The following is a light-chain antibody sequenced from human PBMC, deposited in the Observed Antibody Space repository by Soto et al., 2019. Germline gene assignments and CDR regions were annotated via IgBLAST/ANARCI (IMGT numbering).Light chain of an antibody. CDR1: SSDVGGYNY. CDR2: DVT. CDR3: SSYTSSSTPYF. Sequence: QSVLTQPASVSGSSGQSITISCTGTSSDVGGYNYVSWYQQHPVKAPKLMIYDVTNRPSGVSDRFSGSKSGNTASLTISGLQAEDEADYYCSSYTSSSTPYFFGTGTKVTVL. V-gene: IGLV2-14*03. J-gene: IGLJ1*01.